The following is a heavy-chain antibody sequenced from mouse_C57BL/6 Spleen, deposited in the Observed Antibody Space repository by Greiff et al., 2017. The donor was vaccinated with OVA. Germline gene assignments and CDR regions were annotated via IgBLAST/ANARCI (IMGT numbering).Heavy chain of an antibody. J-gene: IGHJ2*01. CDR1: GFTFSDYG. Sequence: DVMLVESGGGLVKPGGSLKLSCAASGFTFSDYGMHWVRQAPEKGLEWVAYISSGSSTIYYADTVKGRFTISRDNAKNTLFLQMTSLRSEDTAMYYCARWVYDYYSFDYWGQGTTLTVSS. V-gene: IGHV5-17*01. CDR3: ARWVYDYYSFDY. D-gene: IGHD2-4*01. CDR2: ISSGSSTI.